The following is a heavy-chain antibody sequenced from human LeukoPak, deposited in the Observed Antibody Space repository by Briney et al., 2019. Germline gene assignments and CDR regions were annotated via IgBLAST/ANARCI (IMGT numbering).Heavy chain of an antibody. CDR3: AKGGPTRYFVL. CDR1: GFTFSSYA. J-gene: IGHJ4*02. CDR2: ISGRGRST. V-gene: IGHV3-23*01. Sequence: GGSLRLSCAASGFTFSSYAMSWVRRAPGRGLEGVSTISGRGRSTYNADSVKGGFTLSRDNYKNTLYLQINRLRADDTAVFFCAKGGPTRYFVLWGQGTLVTV. D-gene: IGHD2-15*01.